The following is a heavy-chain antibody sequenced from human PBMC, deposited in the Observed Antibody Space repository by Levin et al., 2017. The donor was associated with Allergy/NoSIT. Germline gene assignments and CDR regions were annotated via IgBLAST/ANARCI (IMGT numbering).Heavy chain of an antibody. J-gene: IGHJ6*03. CDR1: GDSIDNGNW. V-gene: IGHV4-4*01. CDR3: ARLPNYSYYMDV. CDR2: MYPNGNA. Sequence: GSLRLSCTVSGDSIDNGNWWTWVRQPPGEGLEWIGEMYPNGNANYNPSLKSRITMSVDKSKNQFSLKVSSVTAADTAVYFCARLPNYSYYMDVWGKGTTVTVSS.